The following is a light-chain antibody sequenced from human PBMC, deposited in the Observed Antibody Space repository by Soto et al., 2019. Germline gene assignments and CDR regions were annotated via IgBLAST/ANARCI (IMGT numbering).Light chain of an antibody. J-gene: IGLJ2*01. CDR2: DVS. CDR3: SSYTSSSTLEVV. CDR1: SSDVGGYNY. V-gene: IGLV2-14*01. Sequence: QSVLTQPASVSGSPGQSTTISCTGTSSDVGGYNYVSWYQQHPGKAPKLMIYDVSNRPSGVSNRFSGSKSGNTASLTISGLQADDESDYYCSSYTSSSTLEVVFGGGTKVTVL.